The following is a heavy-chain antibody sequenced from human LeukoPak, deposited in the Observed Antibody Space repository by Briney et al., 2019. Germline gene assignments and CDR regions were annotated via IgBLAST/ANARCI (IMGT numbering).Heavy chain of an antibody. V-gene: IGHV3-21*01. CDR2: ISSSSSYI. J-gene: IGHJ4*02. CDR1: GFTFSSYS. Sequence: GGSLRLSCAASGFTFSSYSMNWVRQAPGKGLEWVSSISSSSSYIYYADSVKGRFTISRDNAKNSLFLQINSLRAEDTAVYYCARGTRGYTYDPPLDYWGQGTLVTVSS. D-gene: IGHD5-18*01. CDR3: ARGTRGYTYDPPLDY.